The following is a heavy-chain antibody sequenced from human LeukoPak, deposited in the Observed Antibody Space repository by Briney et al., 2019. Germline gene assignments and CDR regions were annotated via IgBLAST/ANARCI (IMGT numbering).Heavy chain of an antibody. CDR1: GFTISSNS. CDR3: ARDPTSSWETAFDI. V-gene: IGHV3-21*01. J-gene: IGHJ3*02. Sequence: GTLSLSCTASGFTISSNSMNWVRKGQGQGLEWVSSISSSSSYIYYAASVKGRFTISRDNAKNSLYLQMSSLRAEDTAVYYCARDPTSSWETAFDIWGQGTVVTVSS. CDR2: ISSSSSYI. D-gene: IGHD1-26*01.